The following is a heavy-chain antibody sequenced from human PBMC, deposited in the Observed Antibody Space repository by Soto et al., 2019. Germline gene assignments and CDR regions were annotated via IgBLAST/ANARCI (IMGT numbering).Heavy chain of an antibody. CDR1: GFSFSTYA. V-gene: IGHV3-64D*06. CDR2: ISNNGGST. Sequence: VQVVESGGGLVQPGGSLRLSCLASGFSFSTYAMHWVRQAPGKGLGYVSVISNNGGSTYYADSVKGRFTISRDNSKNTLYLQMSSLKSEDTAIYYCVRTLYPSYSHTAPYYYGLDVWGQGTTVTASS. J-gene: IGHJ6*02. D-gene: IGHD1-26*01. CDR3: VRTLYPSYSHTAPYYYGLDV.